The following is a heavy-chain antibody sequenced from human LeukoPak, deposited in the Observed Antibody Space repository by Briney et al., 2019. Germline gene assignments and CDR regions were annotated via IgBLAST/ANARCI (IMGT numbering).Heavy chain of an antibody. CDR1: GFTFSSYA. J-gene: IGHJ4*02. Sequence: GASLRLSCAASGFTFSSYAMSWVRQAPGKGLEWVSAISGSGGSTYYADSVKGRFTISRDNSKNTLYLQMNSLKTEDTAVYYCTTLGDYVWGSYRFVHWGQGTLVTVSS. CDR3: TTLGDYVWGSYRFVH. V-gene: IGHV3-23*01. CDR2: ISGSGGST. D-gene: IGHD3-16*02.